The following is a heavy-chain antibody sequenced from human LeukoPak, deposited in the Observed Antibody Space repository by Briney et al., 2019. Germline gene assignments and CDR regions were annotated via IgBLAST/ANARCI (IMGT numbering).Heavy chain of an antibody. CDR3: ANHYDILTGYYTF. J-gene: IGHJ4*02. CDR2: ISGSGGST. Sequence: GGSLRLSCAASGFTFDIYAMSWVRQAPGKGLEWVSAISGSGGSTYYADSVKGRFTISRDNSENTLYLQMSSLRAEDTALYYCANHYDILTGYYTFWGQGTLVTVSS. CDR1: GFTFDIYA. D-gene: IGHD3-9*01. V-gene: IGHV3-23*01.